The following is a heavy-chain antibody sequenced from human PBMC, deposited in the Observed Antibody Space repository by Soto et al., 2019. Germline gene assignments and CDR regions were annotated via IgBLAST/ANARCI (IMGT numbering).Heavy chain of an antibody. CDR3: ARDHEYSSSSYYYYGMDV. CDR2: INSDGSST. D-gene: IGHD6-6*01. Sequence: GSLRLSCAASGFTFSSYWMHWVRQAPGKGLVWVSRINSDGSSTSYADSVKGRFTISRDNAKNTLYLQMNSLRAEDTAVYYCARDHEYSSSSYYYYGMDVWGQGTTVTVSS. J-gene: IGHJ6*02. V-gene: IGHV3-74*01. CDR1: GFTFSSYW.